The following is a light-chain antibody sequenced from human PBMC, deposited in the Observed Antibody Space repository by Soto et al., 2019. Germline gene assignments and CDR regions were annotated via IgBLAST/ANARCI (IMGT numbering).Light chain of an antibody. CDR1: QNLNTD. CDR2: GAS. V-gene: IGKV3-15*01. CDR3: KKYHKWTKWK. Sequence: VVTHCPSTLSVSPGETATLSCRASQNLNTDLAWYQQKPGQAPRLLIYGASTRATDIPARFSGSGSGTELTLNISSMKYEDFEVYYCKKYHKWTKWKFGQGKKVDIK. J-gene: IGKJ1*01.